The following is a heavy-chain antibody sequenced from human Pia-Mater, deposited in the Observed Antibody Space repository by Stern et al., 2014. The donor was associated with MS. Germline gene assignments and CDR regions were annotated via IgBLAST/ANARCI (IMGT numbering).Heavy chain of an antibody. V-gene: IGHV1-69*01. D-gene: IGHD3-22*01. J-gene: IGHJ1*01. Sequence: VQLAESGPEVKKPGSSVKVSCKASGGTFSNYAISWVRQAPGQGLEWMGGLIIIFDTANYAQKFQGRVTISADESTSTAYMELSSLRSEDTAVYYCARASERSGYYPDYFQYWGQGTPVTVSS. CDR2: LIIIFDTA. CDR1: GGTFSNYA. CDR3: ARASERSGYYPDYFQY.